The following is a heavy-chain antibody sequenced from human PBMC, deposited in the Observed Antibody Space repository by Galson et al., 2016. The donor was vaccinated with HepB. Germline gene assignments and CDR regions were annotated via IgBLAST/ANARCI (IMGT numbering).Heavy chain of an antibody. CDR3: AREVGYSYVVTINWFVP. CDR2: IWYDGSNK. Sequence: SLRLSCAASGFTFSSYGMHWVRQAPGKGLEWVAVIWYDGSNKNYADSVKGRFTTSRDNSKNTVYLQMNSLRAEDTAVYYCAREVGYSYVVTINWFVPWGQGTLVTVSS. V-gene: IGHV3-33*01. D-gene: IGHD5-18*01. CDR1: GFTFSSYG. J-gene: IGHJ5*02.